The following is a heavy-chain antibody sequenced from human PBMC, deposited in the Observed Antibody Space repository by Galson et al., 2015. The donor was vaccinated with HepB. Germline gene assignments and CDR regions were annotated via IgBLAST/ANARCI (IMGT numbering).Heavy chain of an antibody. CDR3: ARVTYTVTNYYYYYYMDV. J-gene: IGHJ6*03. CDR2: INTNTGNP. D-gene: IGHD4-17*01. Sequence: SVKVSCKASGYTFTSYAMNWVRQAPGQGLEWMGWINTNTGNPTYAQGFTGRFVFSLDTSVSTAYLQISSLKAEDTAVYYCARVTYTVTNYYYYYYMDVWGKGTTVTVSS. CDR1: GYTFTSYA. V-gene: IGHV7-4-1*02.